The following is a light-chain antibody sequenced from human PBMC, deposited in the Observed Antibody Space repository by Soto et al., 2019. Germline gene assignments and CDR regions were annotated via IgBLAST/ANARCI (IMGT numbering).Light chain of an antibody. CDR2: STD. V-gene: IGLV1-44*01. CDR1: NSNIGRNT. J-gene: IGLJ3*02. Sequence: QSVLTQPPSASGTPGQRVTLSCSGSNSNIGRNTVNWYRQLPGTAPKLLVYSTDQRPSGVPDRFSGSKSGASASLAISGLQSEDEADYYCSSYTSSATLVFGGGTKVTVL. CDR3: SSYTSSATLV.